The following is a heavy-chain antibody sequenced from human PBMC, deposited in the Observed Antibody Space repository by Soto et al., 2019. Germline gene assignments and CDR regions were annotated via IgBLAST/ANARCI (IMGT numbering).Heavy chain of an antibody. Sequence: QVQLQQWGAGLLKPSETLSLTCAVYGGSFSGYYWSWIRQPPGKGLEWIGEINHSGSTNYNPSLKSRVTISVDTSKNQFSMKLSSVTAADTAVYYCARELDTPVSEKVYYYYMDVWGKGTTVTVSS. D-gene: IGHD5-18*01. V-gene: IGHV4-34*01. CDR3: ARELDTPVSEKVYYYYMDV. CDR2: INHSGST. CDR1: GGSFSGYY. J-gene: IGHJ6*03.